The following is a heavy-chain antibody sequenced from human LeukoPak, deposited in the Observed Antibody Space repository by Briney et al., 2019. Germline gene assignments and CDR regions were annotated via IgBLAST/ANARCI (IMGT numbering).Heavy chain of an antibody. CDR2: IYSGGST. Sequence: PGGSLRLSCAASGFTVSSNYMSWVRQAPGKGLEWVSVIYSGGSTYYADSVKGRFTISRDNSKNTLYLQMNSLRAEDTAVYYCARAVVGATDFDYWGQGTLVTVYS. J-gene: IGHJ4*02. CDR3: ARAVVGATDFDY. D-gene: IGHD1-26*01. V-gene: IGHV3-53*01. CDR1: GFTVSSNY.